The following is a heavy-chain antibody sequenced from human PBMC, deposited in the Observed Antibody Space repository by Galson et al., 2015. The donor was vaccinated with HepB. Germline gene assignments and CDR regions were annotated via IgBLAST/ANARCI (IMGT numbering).Heavy chain of an antibody. J-gene: IGHJ6*02. Sequence: SVKVSCKASGGTFSSYTISWVRQAPRQGLEWMGRIIPILGIANYAQKFQGRVTITADKSTSTAYMELSSLRSEDTAVYYCARDPMEDIVVVPAAPDYYYYYGMDVWGQGTTVTVSS. V-gene: IGHV1-69*02. D-gene: IGHD2-2*01. CDR2: IIPILGIA. CDR1: GGTFSSYT. CDR3: ARDPMEDIVVVPAAPDYYYYYGMDV.